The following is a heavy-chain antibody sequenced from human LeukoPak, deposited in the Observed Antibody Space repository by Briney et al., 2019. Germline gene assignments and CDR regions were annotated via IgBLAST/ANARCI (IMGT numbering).Heavy chain of an antibody. Sequence: GGSLRLSCAASGFTFNNYAMNWVRQAPGKGMEWLAYIRGGGGVTRYSDSVKDRFTISRDNSKNTLYLQMNSLRAEDTAIYYCAKCSASYYNDAFDIWGRGTMVTVSS. CDR2: IRGGGGVT. D-gene: IGHD3-10*01. CDR1: GFTFNNYA. V-gene: IGHV3-23*01. CDR3: AKCSASYYNDAFDI. J-gene: IGHJ3*02.